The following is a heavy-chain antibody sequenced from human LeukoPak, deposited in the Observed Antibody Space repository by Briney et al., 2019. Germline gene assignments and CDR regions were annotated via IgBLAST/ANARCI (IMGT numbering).Heavy chain of an antibody. D-gene: IGHD3-16*02. J-gene: IGHJ4*02. CDR3: ARTSYDYVWGSYRLFDY. CDR2: IIPIFGTA. V-gene: IGHV1-69*13. Sequence: SVKVSCKASGYTFTSYAISWVRQAPGQGLEWMGGIIPIFGTANYAQKFQGRVTITADESTSTAYMELSSLRSEDTAVYYCARTSYDYVWGSYRLFDYWGQGTLVTVSS. CDR1: GYTFTSYA.